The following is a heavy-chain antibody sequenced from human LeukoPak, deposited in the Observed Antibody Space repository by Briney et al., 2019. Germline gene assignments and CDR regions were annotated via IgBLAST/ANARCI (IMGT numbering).Heavy chain of an antibody. Sequence: GGSLRLSCAASGFTFSDFAMIWVRQPPGKGLEWVSSISGSGDSTFYADSVKGRFSISRDNSKNTLYLQVNGLRTEDTAVYYCAKDRLLNCRGDCYIFDYWGQGTVVTVSS. CDR1: GFTFSDFA. CDR3: AKDRLLNCRGDCYIFDY. V-gene: IGHV3-23*01. J-gene: IGHJ4*02. CDR2: ISGSGDST. D-gene: IGHD2-21*02.